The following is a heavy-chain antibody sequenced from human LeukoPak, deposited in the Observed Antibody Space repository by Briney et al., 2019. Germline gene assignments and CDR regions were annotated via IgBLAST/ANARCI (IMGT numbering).Heavy chain of an antibody. CDR3: ARDFLLWFGELAGLTRRTFDI. Sequence: SETLSLTCTVSGGSISSSSYYWGWIRQPPGKGLEWIGSIYYSGSTYYDPSLKSRVTISVDTSKNQFSLKLSSVTAADTAVYYCARDFLLWFGELAGLTRRTFDIWGQGTMVTVSS. D-gene: IGHD3-10*01. CDR1: GGSISSSSYY. V-gene: IGHV4-39*07. J-gene: IGHJ3*02. CDR2: IYYSGST.